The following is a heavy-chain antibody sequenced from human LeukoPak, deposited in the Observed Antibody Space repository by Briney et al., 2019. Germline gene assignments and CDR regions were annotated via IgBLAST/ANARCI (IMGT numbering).Heavy chain of an antibody. D-gene: IGHD6-19*01. V-gene: IGHV3-30*03. CDR1: GFTFSSYG. J-gene: IGHJ4*02. CDR2: ISYDGSNK. Sequence: GRSLRLSCAASGFTFSSYGMHWVRQAPGKGLEWVAVISYDGSNKYYADSVKGRFTISRDNSKNTLYLQMNSLRAEDTAVYYCARSAYSSGWYADYWGQGTPVTVSS. CDR3: ARSAYSSGWYADY.